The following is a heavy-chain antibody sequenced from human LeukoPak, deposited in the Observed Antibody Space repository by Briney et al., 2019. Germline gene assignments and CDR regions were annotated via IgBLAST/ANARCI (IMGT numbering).Heavy chain of an antibody. CDR3: ATHPPKLCTGGSCSDY. CDR2: IYYSGST. D-gene: IGHD2-15*01. V-gene: IGHV4-59*01. J-gene: IGHJ4*02. CDR1: GGSISSYS. Sequence: SETLSLTCTVSGGSISSYSWRWIRQPPGKGQEWIAYIYYSGSTNYNPSLKSRVTISIDTSKNQFSLKLSSVTAADTAVYYCATHPPKLCTGGSCSDYWGQGTLVTVSS.